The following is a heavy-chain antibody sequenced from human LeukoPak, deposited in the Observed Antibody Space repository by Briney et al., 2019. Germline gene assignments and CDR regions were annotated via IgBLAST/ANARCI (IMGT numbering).Heavy chain of an antibody. CDR1: GGSISSYY. D-gene: IGHD5-24*01. J-gene: IGHJ4*02. CDR3: ARSQSATIAPFDY. V-gene: IGHV4-59*01. Sequence: SETLSLTCTVSGGSISSYYWSWIRQPPGKGLEWIGYIYYSGSTNYNPSLKSRVTISVDTSKNQFSLKLSSVTAADTAVYYCARSQSATIAPFDYWGQGTLSPSPQ. CDR2: IYYSGST.